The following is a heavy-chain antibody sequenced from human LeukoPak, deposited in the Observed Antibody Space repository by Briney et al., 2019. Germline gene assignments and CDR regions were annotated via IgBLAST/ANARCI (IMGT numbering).Heavy chain of an antibody. CDR2: IYYSGST. CDR1: GGSISSSSYY. J-gene: IGHJ5*02. Sequence: KSSETLSLTCTVSGGSISSSSYYWGWIRQPPGKGLEWIGSIYYSGSTYYNPSLKSRVTISVDTSKNQFSLKLSSVTAADTAVYYCARGFFTSSSWEPLGWFDPWGQGTLVTVSS. CDR3: ARGFFTSSSWEPLGWFDP. D-gene: IGHD6-13*01. V-gene: IGHV4-39*07.